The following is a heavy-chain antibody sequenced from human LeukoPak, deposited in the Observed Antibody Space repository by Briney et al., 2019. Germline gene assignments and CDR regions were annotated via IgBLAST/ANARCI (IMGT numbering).Heavy chain of an antibody. CDR1: GFTFSSYA. CDR2: ISGSGGGT. CDR3: AKGSPWYGSLPEWFDP. J-gene: IGHJ5*02. Sequence: GGSLRLSCAASGFTFSSYAMSWVRQAPGKGLEWVSAISGSGGGTYYADSVKGRFTISRDNSKNTLYLQMNSLRAEDTAVYYCAKGSPWYGSLPEWFDPWGQGTLVTVSS. V-gene: IGHV3-23*01. D-gene: IGHD6-13*01.